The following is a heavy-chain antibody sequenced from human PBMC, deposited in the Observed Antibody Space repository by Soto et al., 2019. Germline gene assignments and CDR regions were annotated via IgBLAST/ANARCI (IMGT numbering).Heavy chain of an antibody. D-gene: IGHD2-2*01. J-gene: IGHJ6*03. CDR3: ARDSTAYYYMDV. Sequence: AGGLHRHRNRAVGFPGVNNGMSWVRQAPGKGLEWVSVIYSGGSTYYADSVKGRFTISRDNSKNTLYLQMNSLRAEDTAVYYCARDSTAYYYMDVWGKGTTVTVSS. V-gene: IGHV3-66*01. CDR2: IYSGGST. CDR1: GFPGVNNG.